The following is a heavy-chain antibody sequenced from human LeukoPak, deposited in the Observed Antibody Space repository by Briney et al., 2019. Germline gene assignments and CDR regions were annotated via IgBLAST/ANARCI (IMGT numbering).Heavy chain of an antibody. D-gene: IGHD2-2*01. CDR2: MNPHSANA. V-gene: IGHV1-8*01. J-gene: IGHJ5*02. CDR3: ARIPHRVPHNWFDP. CDR1: GYTFTSYD. Sequence: ASVKVSCKASGYTFTSYDIDWVRQAAGQGLEWMGWMNPHSANAGYAQKFQGRVTMTRDTSISTAYMELSSLRSDDTAVYYCARIPHRVPHNWFDPWGQGTLVTVSS.